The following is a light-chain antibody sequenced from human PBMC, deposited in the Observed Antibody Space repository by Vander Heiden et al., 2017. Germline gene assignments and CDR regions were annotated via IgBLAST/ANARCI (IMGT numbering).Light chain of an antibody. CDR3: HQDCSSPTT. V-gene: IGKV3-20*01. CDR1: QSVSSSY. CDR2: GAS. Sequence: EIVLTQSPGTLSLSPGERATLSCRASQSVSSSYLAWYQQKPGQAPRLLIYGASSRATAIPDRFSGSGSGTDFTLTIIRLEPEDFAVYYCHQDCSSPTTFGQGTKLXIK. J-gene: IGKJ1*01.